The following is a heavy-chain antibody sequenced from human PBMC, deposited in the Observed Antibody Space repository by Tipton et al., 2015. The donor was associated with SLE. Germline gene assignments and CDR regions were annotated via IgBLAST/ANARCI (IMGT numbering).Heavy chain of an antibody. V-gene: IGHV3-30*02. CDR1: GFTFRSYG. Sequence: GSLRLSCAASGFTFRSYGMFWVRQAPGKGLEWMSFIQTDGVDKNYVDSVKGRFTISRDISKNTLYLEINSLTIEDTGIYYCARGTNYAFDIWGQGTMVTVSS. CDR2: IQTDGVDK. CDR3: ARGTNYAFDI. D-gene: IGHD1/OR15-1a*01. J-gene: IGHJ3*02.